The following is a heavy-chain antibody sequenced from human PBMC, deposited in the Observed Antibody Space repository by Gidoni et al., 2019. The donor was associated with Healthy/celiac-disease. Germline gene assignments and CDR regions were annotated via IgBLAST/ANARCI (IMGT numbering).Heavy chain of an antibody. V-gene: IGHV3-30*18. CDR2: ISYDGSNK. CDR3: AKDRGGVVRGIILTYYFDS. J-gene: IGHJ4*02. D-gene: IGHD3-10*01. Sequence: QVQLVESGGGVVQPGRSLRLSCAASGFTFSNYGMHWVRQAPGRGLEWVAVISYDGSNKYYADSVKGRFTISRDNSKNTLYLQVSSLRAEDTAVYYCAKDRGGVVRGIILTYYFDSWGQGTLVTVSS. CDR1: GFTFSNYG.